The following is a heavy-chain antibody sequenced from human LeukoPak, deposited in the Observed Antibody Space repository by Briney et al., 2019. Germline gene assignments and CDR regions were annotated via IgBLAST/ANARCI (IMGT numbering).Heavy chain of an antibody. J-gene: IGHJ4*02. Sequence: PSETLSLTCAVYGGSFSGYYWSWIRQPPGKGLEWIGEINHSGSTNYNPSLKSRVTISVDTSKNQFSLKLSSVTAADTAVYYCARVVQLERPFDYWGQGTLSPSPQ. CDR2: INHSGST. CDR1: GGSFSGYY. D-gene: IGHD1-1*01. V-gene: IGHV4-34*01. CDR3: ARVVQLERPFDY.